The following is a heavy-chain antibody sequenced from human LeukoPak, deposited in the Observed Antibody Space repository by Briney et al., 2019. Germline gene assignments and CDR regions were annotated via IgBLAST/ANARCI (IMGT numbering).Heavy chain of an antibody. CDR2: INSGSTYT. CDR1: GFTFGSYM. J-gene: IGHJ4*02. CDR3: ARSLTTLTYEGY. Sequence: GGSLRLSCAASGFTFGSYMMNWVRQAPGKGLEWVSSINSGSTYTYYTESVKGRFTVSRDNAKNSLFLQMNSLRAEDTAIYYCARSLTTLTYEGYWGQGTLVTVSS. D-gene: IGHD1-1*01. V-gene: IGHV3-21*01.